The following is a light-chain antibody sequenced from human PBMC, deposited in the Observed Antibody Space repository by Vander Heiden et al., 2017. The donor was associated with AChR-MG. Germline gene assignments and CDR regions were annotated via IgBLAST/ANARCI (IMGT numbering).Light chain of an antibody. CDR1: QSVSNN. CDR2: GAA. V-gene: IGKV3-15*01. J-gene: IGKJ4*01. CDR3: QQYNNWPPLT. Sequence: IVMTQSPATLSVSPGERATLSCRASQSVSNNLAWYQHKPGQAPRLLIYGAATRATGIPARCSGSGSGTEVILTISSLQSEDFAVYYCQQYNNWPPLTFGGGTKVEIK.